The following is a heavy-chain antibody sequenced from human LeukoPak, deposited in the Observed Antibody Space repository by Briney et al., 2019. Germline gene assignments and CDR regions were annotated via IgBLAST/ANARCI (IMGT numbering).Heavy chain of an antibody. J-gene: IGHJ6*03. D-gene: IGHD3-10*01. CDR1: GFTVSSNY. CDR3: ASGSGSYRTPYYYMDV. Sequence: GGSLRLSCVASGFTVSSNYMSWVRQAPGEGLEWVSVSYSGGSTYYADSVKGRFTISRDNSKNTLYLQMNSLRAEDTAVYYCASGSGSYRTPYYYMDVWGTGTTVTVSS. V-gene: IGHV3-53*01. CDR2: SYSGGST.